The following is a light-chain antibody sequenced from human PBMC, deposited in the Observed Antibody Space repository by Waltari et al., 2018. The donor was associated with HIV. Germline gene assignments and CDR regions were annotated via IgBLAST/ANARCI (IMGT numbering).Light chain of an antibody. CDR1: RSVNSN. Sequence: EIVMTQSPATLSVSPGERVTLSCRASRSVNSNLAWYQLKPGQAPRLLIYGAFGRAAGIPARFSGGGSGTEFTLTISSLQSEDVAVYYCQQYENWPPITFGQGTRLEIK. CDR2: GAF. J-gene: IGKJ5*01. CDR3: QQYENWPPIT. V-gene: IGKV3-15*01.